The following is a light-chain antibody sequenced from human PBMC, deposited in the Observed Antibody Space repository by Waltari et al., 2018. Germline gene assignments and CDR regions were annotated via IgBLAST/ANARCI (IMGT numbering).Light chain of an antibody. CDR3: QQFDNLVYT. CDR1: HDISNY. J-gene: IGKJ2*01. V-gene: IGKV1-33*01. CDR2: DAS. Sequence: DIQMTQSPSSLSASVGDRVTITCQASHDISNYLNWYQQKPGKAPKHHIYDASNLETGVPSRFSGSGSGTDFSFTISSLQPEDIATYYCQQFDNLVYTFGQGTKLEIK.